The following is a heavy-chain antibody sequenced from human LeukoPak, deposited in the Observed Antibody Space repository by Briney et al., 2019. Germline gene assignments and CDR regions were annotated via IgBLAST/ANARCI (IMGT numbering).Heavy chain of an antibody. CDR3: AKSYGIVVVPAASGDAFDI. V-gene: IGHV3-30*18. Sequence: GGSLRLSCAASGFTFSSYGMHWVRQAPGKGLEWVAVISYDGSNKCYADSVKGRFTISRDNSKNTLYLQMNSLRAEDTAVYYCAKSYGIVVVPAASGDAFDIWGQGTMVTVSS. D-gene: IGHD2-2*01. J-gene: IGHJ3*02. CDR2: ISYDGSNK. CDR1: GFTFSSYG.